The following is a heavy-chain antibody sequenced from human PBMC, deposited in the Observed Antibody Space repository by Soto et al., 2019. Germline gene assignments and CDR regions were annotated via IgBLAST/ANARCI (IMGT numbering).Heavy chain of an antibody. CDR3: ARSNSDYVWGSYRSKYYFDY. V-gene: IGHV1-18*01. Sequence: ASVKVSCKASGYTFTSYGISWVRQAPGQGLEWMGWISAYNGNTNYAQKLQGRVTMTTDTSTSTAYMELRSLRSDDTAVYYCARSNSDYVWGSYRSKYYFDYWGQGTLVTVSS. CDR1: GYTFTSYG. J-gene: IGHJ4*02. D-gene: IGHD3-16*02. CDR2: ISAYNGNT.